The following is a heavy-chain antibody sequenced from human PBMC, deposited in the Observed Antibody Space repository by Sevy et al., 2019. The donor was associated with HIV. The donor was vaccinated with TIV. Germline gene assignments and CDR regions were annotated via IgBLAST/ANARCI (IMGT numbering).Heavy chain of an antibody. J-gene: IGHJ6*02. Sequence: SEILSLTCAVYGGSFSGYYWSWIRQPPGKGLEWIGEINHSGSTNYNPSLKSRVTISVDTSQNQFSLKLSSVTAADTAVYYCARGGHIVATIWYYYYYGMDVWGHGTTVTVSS. D-gene: IGHD5-12*01. CDR3: ARGGHIVATIWYYYYYGMDV. CDR2: INHSGST. CDR1: GGSFSGYY. V-gene: IGHV4-34*01.